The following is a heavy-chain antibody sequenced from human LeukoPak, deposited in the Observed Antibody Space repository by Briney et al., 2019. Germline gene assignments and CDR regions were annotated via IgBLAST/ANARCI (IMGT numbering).Heavy chain of an antibody. CDR2: IYYSGST. V-gene: IGHV4-59*11. CDR3: ARGYGSGSQAQNWFDP. D-gene: IGHD3-10*01. Sequence: SETLSLTCTVSGGSISSHYWSWIRQPPGKGLEWIGYIYYSGSTNYNPSLKSRVTISVDTSKNQFSLKLSSVTAADTAVYYCARGYGSGSQAQNWFDPWGQGTLVTVSS. J-gene: IGHJ5*02. CDR1: GGSISSHY.